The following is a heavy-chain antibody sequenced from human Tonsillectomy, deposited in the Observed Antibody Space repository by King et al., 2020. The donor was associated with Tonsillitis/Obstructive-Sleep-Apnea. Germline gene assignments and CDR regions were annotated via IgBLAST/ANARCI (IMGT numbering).Heavy chain of an antibody. Sequence: VQLPQWGAGLLKPSETLSLTCAVYGGSFSGYYWSWIRQPPGKGLEWIGEINHSGSTNYNPSLKSRVTISVDTSKNQFSLKLSSVTAADTAVYYCARDHIVVVIATSNAFDIWGQGTMVTVSS. CDR1: GGSFSGYY. CDR2: INHSGST. J-gene: IGHJ3*02. CDR3: ARDHIVVVIATSNAFDI. V-gene: IGHV4-34*01. D-gene: IGHD2-21*01.